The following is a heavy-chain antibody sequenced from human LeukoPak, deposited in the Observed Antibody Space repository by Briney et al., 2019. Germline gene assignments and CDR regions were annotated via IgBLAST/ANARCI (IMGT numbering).Heavy chain of an antibody. J-gene: IGHJ4*02. V-gene: IGHV3-30-3*01. CDR2: ISYDGSNK. Sequence: GRSLRLSCAASGFTFSSYAMHWVRQAPGKGLEWVAVISYDGSNKYYAESVKGRFTISRDNSKNTLYLQMNSLRSEDTAVYYCARADALTFLPEGGGIDYWGQGTLVTVSS. D-gene: IGHD3-16*01. CDR3: ARADALTFLPEGGGIDY. CDR1: GFTFSSYA.